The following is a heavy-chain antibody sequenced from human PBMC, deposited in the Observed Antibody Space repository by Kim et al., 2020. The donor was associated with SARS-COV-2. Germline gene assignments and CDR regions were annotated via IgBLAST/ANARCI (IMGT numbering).Heavy chain of an antibody. CDR1: GFTFSSYA. CDR3: VRGGRQQLVRYYYYGMDV. Sequence: GGSLRLSCAASGFTFSSYAMHWVRQAPGKGLEWVAVISYDGSNKYYVDSVKGRFTISRDNSKNTLYLQMNSLRAEDTAVYYCVRGGRQQLVRYYYYGMDV. D-gene: IGHD6-13*01. J-gene: IGHJ6*01. CDR2: ISYDGSNK. V-gene: IGHV3-30*04.